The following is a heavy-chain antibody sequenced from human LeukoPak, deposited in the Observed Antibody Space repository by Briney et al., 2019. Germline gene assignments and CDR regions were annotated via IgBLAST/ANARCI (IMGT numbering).Heavy chain of an antibody. Sequence: PGGSLRLSCAASGFTFSSYAMSWVRQAPGKGLEWVSGIIGSGGSAYYADSVKGRFTISRDNSKNTLYLQVNSLRAEDTAVYYCAKVDYYDGSGYYYDAFDIWGQGAMVTVSS. V-gene: IGHV3-23*01. CDR2: IIGSGGSA. J-gene: IGHJ3*02. D-gene: IGHD3-22*01. CDR1: GFTFSSYA. CDR3: AKVDYYDGSGYYYDAFDI.